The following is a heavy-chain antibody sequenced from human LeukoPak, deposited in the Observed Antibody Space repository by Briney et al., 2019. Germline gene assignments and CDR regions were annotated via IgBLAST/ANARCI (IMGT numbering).Heavy chain of an antibody. Sequence: AESLKISCKGSGYSFTSYWIGWVRQMPGKGLEWMGIIYPGDSDTRYSPSFQGQVTISADKSISTAYLQWSSLKASDTAMYYCARHVIESEELVRNYYYYMDVWGKGTTLTVSS. D-gene: IGHD6-13*01. CDR3: ARHVIESEELVRNYYYYMDV. J-gene: IGHJ6*03. V-gene: IGHV5-51*01. CDR2: IYPGDSDT. CDR1: GYSFTSYW.